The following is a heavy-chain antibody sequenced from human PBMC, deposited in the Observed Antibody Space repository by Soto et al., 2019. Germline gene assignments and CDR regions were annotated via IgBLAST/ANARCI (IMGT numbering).Heavy chain of an antibody. V-gene: IGHV1-46*03. CDR3: AREESIAARPTPPDAFDI. D-gene: IGHD6-6*01. CDR1: GYTFTSYY. Sequence: GASVKVSCKASGYTFTSYYMHWVRQAPGQGLEWMGIINPSGGSTSYAQKFQGRVTMTRDTSTSTVYMELSSLRSEDTAVYYCAREESIAARPTPPDAFDIWSQGTMVTVSS. CDR2: INPSGGST. J-gene: IGHJ3*02.